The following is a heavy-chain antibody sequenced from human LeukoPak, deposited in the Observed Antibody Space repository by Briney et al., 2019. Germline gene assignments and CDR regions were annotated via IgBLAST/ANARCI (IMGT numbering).Heavy chain of an antibody. V-gene: IGHV4-39*07. J-gene: IGHJ2*01. Sequence: KPSETLSLTCTVSGGSISSSSYYWGWIRQPPGKGLEWIGSIYYRGSTYFNPSLKSRVTISVDTSKNQFSLKLSSVTAADTAVYYCASVSRHYWYFDLWGRGTLVTVSS. CDR2: IYYRGST. CDR1: GGSISSSSYY. CDR3: ASVSRHYWYFDL.